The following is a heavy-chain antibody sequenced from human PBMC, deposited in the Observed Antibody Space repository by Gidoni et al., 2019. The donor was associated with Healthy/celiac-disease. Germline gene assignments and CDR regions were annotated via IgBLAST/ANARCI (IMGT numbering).Heavy chain of an antibody. CDR1: GFPFSSYA. D-gene: IGHD1-26*01. CDR3: ARDLSEDEWELQPDY. J-gene: IGHJ4*02. V-gene: IGHV3-30-3*01. Sequence: QVQLVESGGGVVQPGRSLSLSCAASGFPFSSYAMHWVRQAPGKGLEWVAVISYDGSNKYYADSVKGRFTISRDNSKNTLYLQMNSLRAEDTAVYYCARDLSEDEWELQPDYWGQGTLVTVSS. CDR2: ISYDGSNK.